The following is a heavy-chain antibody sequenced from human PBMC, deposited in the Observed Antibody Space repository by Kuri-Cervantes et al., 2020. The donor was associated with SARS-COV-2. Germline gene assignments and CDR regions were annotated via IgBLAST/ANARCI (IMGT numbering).Heavy chain of an antibody. V-gene: IGHV1-69*13. CDR3: ARGGLEITIFGVAYNWFDP. CDR1: GGTFSSYA. CDR2: IIPIFGIA. J-gene: IGHJ5*02. D-gene: IGHD3-3*01. Sequence: SVKVSCKASGGTFSSYAISWVRQAPGQGLEWMGGIIPIFGIANYAQKFQGRVTITADESTSTAYMELSSLRSEDTAVYYCARGGLEITIFGVAYNWFDPWGQGTLVTVSS.